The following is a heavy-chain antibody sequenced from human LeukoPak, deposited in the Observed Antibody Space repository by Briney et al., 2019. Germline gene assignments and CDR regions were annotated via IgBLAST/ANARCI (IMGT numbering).Heavy chain of an antibody. Sequence: GGSLRLSCAASGFTFDCYAMSWVRQAPGKGLEWVSTVSRFGGTTYYADSAKGRFTISRDNSNNTVYLQMNSLRVGDTALYYCVKHVGSRWSNNRFDPWGQGTLVTVS. J-gene: IGHJ5*02. CDR3: VKHVGSRWSNNRFDP. CDR2: VSRFGGTT. D-gene: IGHD6-13*01. V-gene: IGHV3-23*01. CDR1: GFTFDCYA.